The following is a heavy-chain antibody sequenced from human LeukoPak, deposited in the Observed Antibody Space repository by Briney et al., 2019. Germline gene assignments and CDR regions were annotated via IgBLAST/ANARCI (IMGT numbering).Heavy chain of an antibody. CDR3: ARDGAAAGHGAFDI. J-gene: IGHJ3*02. D-gene: IGHD6-13*01. CDR2: ISYDGSNK. V-gene: IGHV3-30-3*01. CDR1: GFTFSSYA. Sequence: GGSLRLSCAASGFTFSSYAMHWVRQAPGKGLEWVAVISYDGSNKYYADSVKGRFTISRDNSKNTLYLQMNSLRAEDTAVYYCARDGAAAGHGAFDIWGQGTMVTVSS.